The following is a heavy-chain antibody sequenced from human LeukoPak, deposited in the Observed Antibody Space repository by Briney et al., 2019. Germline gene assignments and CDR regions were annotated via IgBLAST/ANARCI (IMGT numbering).Heavy chain of an antibody. CDR3: ARESDYGDYCFDY. Sequence: GGSLRLSGGASGLTFSTVSMNWVRQAPGKGLEWVSSISRSSGYIYYADSVKGRFTISRDNAKNSLYLQMNSLRAEDTAVYYCARESDYGDYCFDYWGQGTLVTVSS. CDR1: GLTFSTVS. J-gene: IGHJ4*02. D-gene: IGHD4-17*01. CDR2: ISRSSGYI. V-gene: IGHV3-21*01.